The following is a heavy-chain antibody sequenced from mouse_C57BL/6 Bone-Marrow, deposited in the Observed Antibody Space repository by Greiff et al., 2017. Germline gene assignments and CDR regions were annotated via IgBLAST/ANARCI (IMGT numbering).Heavy chain of an antibody. CDR3: ATIYYGYDHAMDY. CDR1: GYSITSGYY. J-gene: IGHJ4*01. CDR2: ISYDGSN. Sequence: EVHLVESGPGLVKPSQSLSLTCSVTGYSITSGYYWNWIRQFPGNKLEWMGYISYDGSNNYNPSLKNRISITRDTSTNQFFLKLNSVTTEDTATYYCATIYYGYDHAMDYWGQGTSVTVSS. V-gene: IGHV3-6*01. D-gene: IGHD2-2*01.